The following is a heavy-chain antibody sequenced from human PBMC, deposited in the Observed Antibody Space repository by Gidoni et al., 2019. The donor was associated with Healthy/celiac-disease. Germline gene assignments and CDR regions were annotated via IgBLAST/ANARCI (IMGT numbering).Heavy chain of an antibody. Sequence: QVQLVESGGGVVQPGRSLRLSRAASGFTFSSYGLHWFRQAPGKGVEWVAVIAYDGSNKYYADSVKGRFTISRDNSKNTLYLQMNSLRAEDTAVYYCAKDLLAVAGDYYYYGMDVWGQGTTVTVSS. V-gene: IGHV3-30*18. CDR1: GFTFSSYG. CDR2: IAYDGSNK. CDR3: AKDLLAVAGDYYYYGMDV. J-gene: IGHJ6*02. D-gene: IGHD6-19*01.